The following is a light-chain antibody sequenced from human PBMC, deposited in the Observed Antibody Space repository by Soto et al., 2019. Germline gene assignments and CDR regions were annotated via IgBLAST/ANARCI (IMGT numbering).Light chain of an antibody. CDR2: DVS. CDR3: SSYTPSTIL. J-gene: IGLJ2*01. Sequence: QSVLTQPASVSGSPGQSITISCTGTSIDIGGYNYVSWYQHHPGRAPKLMIYDVSNRPSGASSRFSGSRSGNTASLTISGLQADDEADYYCSSYTPSTILFGGGTKVTVL. CDR1: SIDIGGYNY. V-gene: IGLV2-14*03.